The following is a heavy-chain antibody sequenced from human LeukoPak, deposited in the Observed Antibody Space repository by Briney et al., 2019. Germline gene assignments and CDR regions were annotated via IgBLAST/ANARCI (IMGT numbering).Heavy chain of an antibody. Sequence: PSETLSLTCTVSGGSISSSPYYWGWIRRPPAKGLEWYGNIYYSGSTYYNPSLKTRVTISVDTSKNQFSLKLTSVTAADTAVYYCARHASVDGNWPRPLDYWGQGSLVTVSS. CDR3: ARHASVDGNWPRPLDY. J-gene: IGHJ4*02. D-gene: IGHD6-19*01. V-gene: IGHV4-39*01. CDR2: IYYSGST. CDR1: GGSISSSPYY.